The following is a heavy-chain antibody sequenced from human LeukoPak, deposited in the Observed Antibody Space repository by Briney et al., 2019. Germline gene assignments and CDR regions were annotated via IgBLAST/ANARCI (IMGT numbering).Heavy chain of an antibody. Sequence: SVKVSCRASGFPFISSAVQWVRQARGQRLEWIGWIVVGSGNTKYAQKFQERVSVTRGMATNTAYMELSSLRSEDTAFYYCAAGYYDSSGYYLTCPNWGQGTLVTVSS. CDR2: IVVGSGNT. J-gene: IGHJ4*02. V-gene: IGHV1-58*01. CDR3: AAGYYDSSGYYLTCPN. CDR1: GFPFISSA. D-gene: IGHD3-22*01.